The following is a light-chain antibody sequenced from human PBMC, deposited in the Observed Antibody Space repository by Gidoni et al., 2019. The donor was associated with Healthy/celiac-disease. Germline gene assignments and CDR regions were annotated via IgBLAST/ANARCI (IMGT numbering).Light chain of an antibody. Sequence: QSVLTRPTAESGAAGAQVTSSCTGSSSNIVAGYYVHLYQQLPGTAPNLLIYCNRNRPSWVLYRFSGAKAGTSSFLAITVLQAEDEADYYCQSDDSVLCVPVVFGGGTKLTVL. CDR2: CNR. J-gene: IGLJ2*01. CDR1: SSNIVAGYY. CDR3: QSDDSVLCVPVV. V-gene: IGLV1-40*01.